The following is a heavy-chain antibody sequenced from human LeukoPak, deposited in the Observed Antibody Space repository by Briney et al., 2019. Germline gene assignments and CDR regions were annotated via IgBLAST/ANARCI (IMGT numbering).Heavy chain of an antibody. CDR2: ISSGSTYI. J-gene: IGHJ4*02. CDR3: ARDGLGIGQGNFDY. D-gene: IGHD7-27*01. Sequence: GGSLRLSCTAAGFSFSNYDMHWVRQAPGKGLEWVSAISSGSTYIYYADSVKGRFTVSRDNAKNSLYLQMNSLRAEDTAVYYCARDGLGIGQGNFDYWGQGTLVTVSS. CDR1: GFSFSNYD. V-gene: IGHV3-21*01.